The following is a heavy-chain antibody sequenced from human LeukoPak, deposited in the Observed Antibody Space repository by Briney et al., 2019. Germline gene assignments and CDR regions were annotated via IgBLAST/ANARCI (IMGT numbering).Heavy chain of an antibody. Sequence: ASVKVSCKASGYTFIDHYIHWVRHAPEQGLESMWWINPNIGDTNYAQKFQGRVTMTRDTSSSTAYVELSRLRSDDTAVYYCARAGHNSDSGGYDCWGQGTLVTVSS. CDR3: ARAGHNSDSGGYDC. CDR1: GYTFIDHY. CDR2: INPNIGDT. D-gene: IGHD3-22*01. V-gene: IGHV1-2*02. J-gene: IGHJ4*02.